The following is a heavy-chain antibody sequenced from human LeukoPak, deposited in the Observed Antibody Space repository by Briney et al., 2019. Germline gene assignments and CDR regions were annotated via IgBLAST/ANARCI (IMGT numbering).Heavy chain of an antibody. CDR1: GRTFTSYA. V-gene: IGHV1-69*05. CDR3: ARNNSVEDTAWWFDP. Sequence: SVKVSCKASGRTFTSYAISWVRQAPGQGLEWMGGIIPIFGTANSAQKFQGRVTMTRDMSTSTDYMELSSLRSEDTAVYYCARNNSVEDTAWWFDPWGQGTLVTVSS. D-gene: IGHD4-23*01. J-gene: IGHJ5*02. CDR2: IIPIFGTA.